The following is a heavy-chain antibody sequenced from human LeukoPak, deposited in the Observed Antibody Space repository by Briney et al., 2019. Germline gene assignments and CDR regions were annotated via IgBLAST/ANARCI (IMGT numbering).Heavy chain of an antibody. Sequence: GGSLRLSCAASGFTFSSYAMHWVRQAPGKGLEWVAVISYDGSNKYYADSVKGRFTISRDNSKNTVYLQMNSLRAEDTAIYYCTKDPHAVATPRVYWGQGILVTVSS. CDR3: TKDPHAVATPRVY. J-gene: IGHJ4*02. CDR1: GFTFSSYA. CDR2: ISYDGSNK. D-gene: IGHD2-21*02. V-gene: IGHV3-30-3*01.